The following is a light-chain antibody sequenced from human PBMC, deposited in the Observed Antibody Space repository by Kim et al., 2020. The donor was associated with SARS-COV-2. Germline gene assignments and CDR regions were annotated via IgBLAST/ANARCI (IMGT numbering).Light chain of an antibody. CDR2: GAS. Sequence: SVSPGERAMLSCRASQSISSNLAWYQQKSGQAPRLLIYGASTRATGIPARFSGSGSGTEFTLTISSLQSEDFAVYYCQQDNNWPYTFGQGTKLEI. J-gene: IGKJ2*01. CDR1: QSISSN. CDR3: QQDNNWPYT. V-gene: IGKV3-15*01.